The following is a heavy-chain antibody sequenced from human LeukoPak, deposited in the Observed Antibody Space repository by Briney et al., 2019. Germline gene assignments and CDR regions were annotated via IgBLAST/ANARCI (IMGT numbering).Heavy chain of an antibody. CDR1: GFTFSSYW. D-gene: IGHD6-13*01. CDR2: IIQDGSAK. J-gene: IGHJ6*03. V-gene: IGHV3-7*03. Sequence: GGSLRLSCAASGFTFSSYWMTWVRQAPGKGLEWVANIIQDGSAKYYVDSVEGRFTISRDNSKNTLYLQMNSLRAEDTAVYYCAKGIAAAGSPLFGYYNYHYYYMDVWGKGTTVTISS. CDR3: AKGIAAAGSPLFGYYNYHYYYMDV.